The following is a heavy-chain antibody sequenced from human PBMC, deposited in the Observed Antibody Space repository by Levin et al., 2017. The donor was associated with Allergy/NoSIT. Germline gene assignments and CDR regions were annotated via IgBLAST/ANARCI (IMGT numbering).Heavy chain of an antibody. D-gene: IGHD3-10*01. Sequence: HPGGSLRLSCAASGFTVSSTYMSWVRQAPGKGLEWVSIIYYDGSTYYADPVKGRFTISRDSSKNTLYLEMNRLGAGDTAVDYCAGVGSDPAGVDYWGQGTLVTVSS. CDR3: AGVGSDPAGVDY. V-gene: IGHV3-53*01. CDR1: GFTVSSTY. J-gene: IGHJ4*02. CDR2: IYYDGST.